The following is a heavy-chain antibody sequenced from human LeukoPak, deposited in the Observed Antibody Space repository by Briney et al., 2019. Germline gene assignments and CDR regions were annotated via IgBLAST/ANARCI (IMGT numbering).Heavy chain of an antibody. CDR1: GFTFSSYW. J-gene: IGHJ6*03. CDR3: ARASSYYDSSGYNYYYMDV. Sequence: PGGSLRLSCAASGFTFSSYWMSWVRQAPGKGLEWVANIKQDGSEKYYVDSVKGRFTISRDNAKNSLYLQMNSLRAEDTAVYYCARASSYYDSSGYNYYYMDVWGKGTTVTVSS. V-gene: IGHV3-7*01. D-gene: IGHD3-22*01. CDR2: IKQDGSEK.